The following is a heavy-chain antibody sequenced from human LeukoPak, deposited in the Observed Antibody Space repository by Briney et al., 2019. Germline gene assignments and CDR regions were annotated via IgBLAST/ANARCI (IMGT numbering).Heavy chain of an antibody. CDR3: ARLPPLYSSGWYAADY. CDR1: GFTFSSYS. D-gene: IGHD6-19*01. CDR2: ISSSSSTL. Sequence: PGGSLRLSCAASGFTFSSYSMNWVRQAPGKGLEWVSSISSSSSTLYYADPVKGRFTISRDNAKNSLYLQMNSLRAEDTAVYYCARLPPLYSSGWYAADYWGQGTLVTVSS. J-gene: IGHJ4*02. V-gene: IGHV3-48*01.